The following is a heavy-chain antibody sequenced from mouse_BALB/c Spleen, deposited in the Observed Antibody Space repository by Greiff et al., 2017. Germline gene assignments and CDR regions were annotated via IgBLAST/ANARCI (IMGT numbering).Heavy chain of an antibody. J-gene: IGHJ4*01. Sequence: EVKLVESGGGLVKPGGSLKLSCAASGFPFSDYYMYWVRQTPEKRLEWVATISDGGSYTYYPASVKGRFTISRDNAKNNLYLQMSSLKSEDTAMYYCARGRYGSSPYAMDYWGQGTSVTVSS. CDR1: GFPFSDYY. D-gene: IGHD1-1*01. V-gene: IGHV5-4*02. CDR3: ARGRYGSSPYAMDY. CDR2: ISDGGSYT.